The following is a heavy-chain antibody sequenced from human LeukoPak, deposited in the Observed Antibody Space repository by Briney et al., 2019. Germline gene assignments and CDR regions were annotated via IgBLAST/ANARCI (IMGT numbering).Heavy chain of an antibody. D-gene: IGHD6-13*01. J-gene: IGHJ6*02. CDR2: ISSSSSYI. V-gene: IGHV3-21*01. Sequence: GGSLRLSCAASGFTFSSYSMSWVRQAPGKGLEWVSSISSSSSYIYYADSVKGRFTISRDNAKNSLYLQMNSLRAEDTAVYYCARDKEGIAAAGHYGMDVWGQGTTVTVSS. CDR3: ARDKEGIAAAGHYGMDV. CDR1: GFTFSSYS.